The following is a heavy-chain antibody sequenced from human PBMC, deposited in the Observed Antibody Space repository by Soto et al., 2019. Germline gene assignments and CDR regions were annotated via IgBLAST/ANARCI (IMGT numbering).Heavy chain of an antibody. Sequence: QVQLQESGPGLVRPSQTLSLTCTVSGGSISTDHYHWTWIRQAPGKGLEWIGYIHYSGSIQFNPSLQSRVSMSVATSKNLFSLRLSSVTAAYTAVYVCAREDDGGDRDYYGLAVWGQGTTVTVSS. CDR1: GGSISTDHYH. J-gene: IGHJ6*02. CDR3: AREDDGGDRDYYGLAV. CDR2: IHYSGSI. D-gene: IGHD2-21*02. V-gene: IGHV4-30-4*01.